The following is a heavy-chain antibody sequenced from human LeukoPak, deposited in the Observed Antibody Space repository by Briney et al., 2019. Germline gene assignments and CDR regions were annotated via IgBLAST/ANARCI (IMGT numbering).Heavy chain of an antibody. CDR2: IYYSGST. J-gene: IGHJ4*02. CDR3: VRDYSNFVQGD. CDR1: GGSISSSSYY. V-gene: IGHV4-39*02. D-gene: IGHD4-11*01. Sequence: SETLSLTCTVSGGSISSSSYYWGWIRQPPGKGLEWIGSIYYSGSTYYNPSLNGRVTIFLDTSKNRFSLNLISVTATDTAVYYCVRDYSNFVQGDWGQGTLVTVSS.